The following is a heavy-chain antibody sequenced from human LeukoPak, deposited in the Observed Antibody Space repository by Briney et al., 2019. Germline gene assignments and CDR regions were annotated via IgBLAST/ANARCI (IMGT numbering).Heavy chain of an antibody. V-gene: IGHV4-4*07. CDR3: ARDQGTIILGYFDY. J-gene: IGHJ4*02. D-gene: IGHD3-22*01. Sequence: SETLSLTCTVSGGSISSYYWSWIRQPAGTALEWIGRIYTSGTITYNPSLKSRVTMSVDTSKNQFSLKLSSVTAAGTAVYYCARDQGTIILGYFDYWGQGTLVTVSS. CDR2: IYTSGTI. CDR1: GGSISSYY.